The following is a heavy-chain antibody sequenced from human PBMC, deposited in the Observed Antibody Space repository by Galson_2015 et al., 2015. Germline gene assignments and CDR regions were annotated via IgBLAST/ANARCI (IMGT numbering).Heavy chain of an antibody. V-gene: IGHV3-48*03. CDR1: GFTFSSYE. J-gene: IGHJ4*02. Sequence: SLRLSCAASGFTFSSYEMHWVRQAPGKGLEWVSYISSSGSTIYYADSVKGRFTISRDNAKNSLYLQMNSLRAEDTAVYYCAREKNDDSSGVIDYWGQGTLVTAAS. CDR2: ISSSGSTI. CDR3: AREKNDDSSGVIDY. D-gene: IGHD3-22*01.